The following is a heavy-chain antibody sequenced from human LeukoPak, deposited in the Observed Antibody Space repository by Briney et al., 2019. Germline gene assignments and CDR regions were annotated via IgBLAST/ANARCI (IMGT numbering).Heavy chain of an antibody. CDR2: MNPNSGNT. J-gene: IGHJ6*02. D-gene: IGHD3-9*01. CDR3: ARTPTILRYFDWLPYYYYGMDV. CDR1: GYTFTSYG. Sequence: ASVKVSCKASGYTFTSYGISWVRQATGQGLEWVGWMNPNSGNTGYAQKFQGRVTMTRNTSISTAYMELSSLRSEDTAVYYCARTPTILRYFDWLPYYYYGMDVWGQGTTVTVSS. V-gene: IGHV1-8*02.